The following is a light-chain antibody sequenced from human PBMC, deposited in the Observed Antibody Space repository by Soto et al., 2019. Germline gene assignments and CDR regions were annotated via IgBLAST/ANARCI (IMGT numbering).Light chain of an antibody. CDR2: ANT. V-gene: IGLV1-40*01. J-gene: IGLJ1*01. CDR1: SSNIGAGYD. CDR3: QSYDSSLSVFV. Sequence: QAVVTQPPSVSGAPGQRVTISCTGSSSNIGAGYDVHWYQQLPGTTPKLLIYANTNRPSGVPDRFSGSKSGTSASLAITGLQAEDEADYYCQSYDSSLSVFVFGTATKLTVL.